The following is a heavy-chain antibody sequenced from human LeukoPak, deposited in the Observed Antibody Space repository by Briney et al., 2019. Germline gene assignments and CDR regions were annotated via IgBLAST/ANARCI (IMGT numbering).Heavy chain of an antibody. J-gene: IGHJ3*02. Sequence: PGGSLRLSCAASGFTFSNYAMSWVRQAPGKGLEWVSAISGGNAYTYYADPVKGRFAISRDNSKNTLYLQMNSLRAEDTALYYRAKDRDSLQWYKDAFHIWGLGTMVTVSS. CDR3: AKDRDSLQWYKDAFHI. V-gene: IGHV3-23*01. CDR2: ISGGNAYT. CDR1: GFTFSNYA. D-gene: IGHD3-3*01.